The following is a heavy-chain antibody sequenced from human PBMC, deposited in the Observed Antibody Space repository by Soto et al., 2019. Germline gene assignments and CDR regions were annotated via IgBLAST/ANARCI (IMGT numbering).Heavy chain of an antibody. CDR3: VRATYFSDTSGYTRCLDY. V-gene: IGHV3-48*03. CDR1: GFNFNIYG. D-gene: IGHD3-22*01. J-gene: IGHJ4*02. Sequence: PGGSLRLSCSASGFNFNIYGMTWVRQAPGKGLEWISDISTRGTTIHYADSVRDRFTISRDNAKNTLYLQMNSLKTEDTAVYYCVRATYFSDTSGYTRCLDYWGQGTLVTVSS. CDR2: ISTRGTTI.